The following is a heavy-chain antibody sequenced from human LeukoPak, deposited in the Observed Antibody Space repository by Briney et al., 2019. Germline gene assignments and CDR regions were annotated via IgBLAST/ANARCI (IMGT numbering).Heavy chain of an antibody. V-gene: IGHV3-30*18. CDR2: ISYDGSNK. D-gene: IGHD1/OR15-1a*01. CDR3: AKGPRALEHYTHLFDY. J-gene: IGHJ4*02. Sequence: PGRSLRLSCAASGFTFSSYGMHWVRQAPGKGLEWVAVISYDGSNKYYADSVKGRFTISRDNSKNTLYLQMNSLRAEDTAIYYCAKGPRALEHYTHLFDYWGQGTLVTVSS. CDR1: GFTFSSYG.